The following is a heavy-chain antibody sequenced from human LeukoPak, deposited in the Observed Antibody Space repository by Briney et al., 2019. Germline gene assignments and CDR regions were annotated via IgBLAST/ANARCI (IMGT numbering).Heavy chain of an antibody. J-gene: IGHJ4*02. D-gene: IGHD6-13*01. V-gene: IGHV4-38-2*02. CDR3: ARYSSSWYRYFDY. Sequence: SETLSLTCTVSGYSISSGYYWGWIRQPPGKGLEWIGSIYHSGSTYHNPSLKSRVTISVDTSKNQFSLKLSSVTAADTAVYYCARYSSSWYRYFDYWGQGTLVTVSS. CDR2: IYHSGST. CDR1: GYSISSGYY.